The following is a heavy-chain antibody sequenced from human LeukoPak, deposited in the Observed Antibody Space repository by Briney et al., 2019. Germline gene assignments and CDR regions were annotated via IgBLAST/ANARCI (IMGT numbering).Heavy chain of an antibody. CDR1: GFTFNSYW. CDR2: IKQDGSER. J-gene: IGHJ4*02. Sequence: GGSLRLSCAASGFTFNSYWMSWVRQAPGKGLEWVANIKQDGSERYYVDSVKGRFTISRDNAKNSLYLQMNSLRAEDTAVYYCARIMSSRIDYWGQGTLVTVSS. V-gene: IGHV3-7*01. CDR3: ARIMSSRIDY. D-gene: IGHD3-16*01.